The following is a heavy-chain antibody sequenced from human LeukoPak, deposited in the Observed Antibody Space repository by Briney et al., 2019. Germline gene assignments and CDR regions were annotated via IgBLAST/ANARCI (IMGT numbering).Heavy chain of an antibody. J-gene: IGHJ6*04. CDR1: GYTFTGYY. V-gene: IGHV1-2*04. CDR3: ARDPGLVVRGVVYYGMDV. Sequence: ASVKVSCKASGYTFTGYYMHWVRQAPGQGLEWMGWINPNSGGTNYAQKFQSWVTMTRDTSISTAYMELSRLRSDDTAVYYCARDPGLVVRGVVYYGMDVWGKGTTVTVSS. CDR2: INPNSGGT. D-gene: IGHD3-10*01.